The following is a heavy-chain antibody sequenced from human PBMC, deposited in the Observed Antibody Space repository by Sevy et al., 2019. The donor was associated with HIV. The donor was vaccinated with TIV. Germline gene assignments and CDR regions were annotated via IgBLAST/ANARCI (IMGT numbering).Heavy chain of an antibody. V-gene: IGHV3-30-3*01. Sequence: GWSLRLSCAASGFTFSSYAMHWIRQAPGKGLEWVAVISYDGSNKYYADSVKGRFTISRDNSKNTLYLQMNSLRAEDTAVYYCARESPRMITFGGVIVNGYFDYWGQRTLVTVSS. D-gene: IGHD3-16*02. CDR2: ISYDGSNK. CDR3: ARESPRMITFGGVIVNGYFDY. J-gene: IGHJ4*02. CDR1: GFTFSSYA.